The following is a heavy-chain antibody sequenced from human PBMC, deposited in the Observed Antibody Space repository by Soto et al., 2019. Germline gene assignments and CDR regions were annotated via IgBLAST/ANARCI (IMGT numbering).Heavy chain of an antibody. CDR1: GFAFNTYA. Sequence: GGSLRLSYAASGFAFNTYAMSWVRQAPGKGLEWVSTVRDTGDSTYYADSVKGRFTISRDNAKNSLYLQMNSLRAEDTAVYYCARNKVATGAFDIWGQGTMVTVSS. CDR2: VRDTGDST. V-gene: IGHV3-23*01. J-gene: IGHJ3*02. CDR3: ARNKVATGAFDI. D-gene: IGHD5-12*01.